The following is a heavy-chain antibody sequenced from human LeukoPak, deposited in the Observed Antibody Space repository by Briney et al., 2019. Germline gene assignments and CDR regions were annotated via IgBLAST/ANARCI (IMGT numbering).Heavy chain of an antibody. J-gene: IGHJ4*02. V-gene: IGHV4-61*01. Sequence: AEPLSLTCTVSGRSVSSGSYYWSWIRQPPGKGLEWFGYIYYSGSTNYNPSLKSRVTISVDTSKNQFSLKLSSMTAADTAVYYCARDRLYRGYSYGFDYWGQGTLVTVSS. CDR3: ARDRLYRGYSYGFDY. CDR2: IYYSGST. D-gene: IGHD5-18*01. CDR1: GRSVSSGSYY.